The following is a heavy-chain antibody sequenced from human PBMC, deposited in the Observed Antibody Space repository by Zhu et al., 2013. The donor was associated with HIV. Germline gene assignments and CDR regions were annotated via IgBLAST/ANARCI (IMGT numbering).Heavy chain of an antibody. D-gene: IGHD2-2*01. V-gene: IGHV1-46*03. J-gene: IGHJ6*02. CDR2: INPSGGST. CDR3: AREGVYCSSTSCYASYGMDV. Sequence: QVQLVQSGAEVKKPGASVKVSCKASGYTFTSYYMHWVRQAPGQGLEWMGIINPSGGSTSYAQKFQGRVTMTRDTSTSTVYMELSSLRSEDTAVYYCAREGVYCSSTSCYASYGMDVWGQGTTVTVSS. CDR1: GYTFTSYY.